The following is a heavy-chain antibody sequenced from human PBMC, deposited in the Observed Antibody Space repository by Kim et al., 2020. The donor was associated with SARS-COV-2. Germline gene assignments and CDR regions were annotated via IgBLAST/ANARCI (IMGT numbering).Heavy chain of an antibody. J-gene: IGHJ4*02. D-gene: IGHD2-21*02. CDR3: AREFKAADGGNSGYFDL. V-gene: IGHV1-18*01. CDR2: ISGYKGNT. CDR1: GYSFTNYG. Sequence: ASVKVSCKASGYSFTNYGISWVRQAPGQGLEWMGWISGYKGNTAVAPKLQGRITLTADTSTSTAYMDLRSLRSDDPAVYYCAREFKAADGGNSGYFDLWGQGPLVTVSS.